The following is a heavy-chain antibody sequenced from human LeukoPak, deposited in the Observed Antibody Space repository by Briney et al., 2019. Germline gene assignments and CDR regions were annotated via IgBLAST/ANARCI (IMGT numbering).Heavy chain of an antibody. CDR3: ARDRSGYCSSTSCSIPY. J-gene: IGHJ4*02. Sequence: GGSLRLTCAGSGFTFSTYSIKWVRQAPGKGLGWVSHIGGGGSFIYYADSVKGRFTVSRDNAKNSVYLQMNSLRDEDAAVYFCARDRSGYCSSTSCSIPYWGQGTLVTVSS. D-gene: IGHD2-2*01. CDR2: IGGGGSFI. CDR1: GFTFSTYS. V-gene: IGHV3-48*02.